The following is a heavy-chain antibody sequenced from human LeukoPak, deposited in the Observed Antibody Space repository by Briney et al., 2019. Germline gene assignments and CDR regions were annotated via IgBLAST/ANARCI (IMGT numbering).Heavy chain of an antibody. J-gene: IGHJ4*02. CDR2: IWYDGGNK. V-gene: IGHV3-30*02. CDR3: AKDQTSPPYFLDY. Sequence: GGSLRLSCAASGFTFGSYAMHWVRQAPGKGLEWVAFIWYDGGNKYYADSVKGRFTISRDNSKNMLYLQMSSLRPDDTAVYYCAKDQTSPPYFLDYWGQGTPVTVSS. CDR1: GFTFGSYA.